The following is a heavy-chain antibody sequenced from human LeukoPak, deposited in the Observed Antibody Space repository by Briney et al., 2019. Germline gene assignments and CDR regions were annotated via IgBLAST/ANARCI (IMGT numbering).Heavy chain of an antibody. CDR2: IKSKTDGGTT. CDR3: ARAGARAAAGTGRYYYYYYMDV. J-gene: IGHJ6*03. D-gene: IGHD6-13*01. Sequence: PGGSLRLSCAASGFTFSNAWMSWVRQAPGKGLEWVGRIKSKTDGGTTDYAAPVKGRFTISRDDSKNTLYLQMNSLRAEDTAVYYCARAGARAAAGTGRYYYYYYMDVWGKGTTVTISS. V-gene: IGHV3-15*01. CDR1: GFTFSNAW.